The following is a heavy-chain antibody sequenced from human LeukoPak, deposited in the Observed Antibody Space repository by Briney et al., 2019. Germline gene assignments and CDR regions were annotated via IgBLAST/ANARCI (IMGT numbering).Heavy chain of an antibody. Sequence: GRSLRLSCAASGFTFSSYAMHWVRQAPGKGLEWVANIKQDGSEKYYVDSVKGRFTISRDNAKNSLYLQMNSLRAEDTAVYYCARESYGDPFDYWGQGTLVTVSS. CDR3: ARESYGDPFDY. CDR2: IKQDGSEK. D-gene: IGHD4-17*01. CDR1: GFTFSSYA. J-gene: IGHJ4*02. V-gene: IGHV3-7*01.